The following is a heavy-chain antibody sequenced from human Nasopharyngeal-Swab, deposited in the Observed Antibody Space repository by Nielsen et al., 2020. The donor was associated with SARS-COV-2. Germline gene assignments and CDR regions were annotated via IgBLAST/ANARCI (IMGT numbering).Heavy chain of an antibody. CDR1: GFTFSSYS. V-gene: IGHV3-21*01. CDR3: ARDLSYYYDSSGYYYVFDY. D-gene: IGHD3-22*01. CDR2: ISSSSSYI. Sequence: GGSLRLSCAASGFTFSSYSMNWVRQAPGKGLERVSSISSSSSYIYYADSVKGRFTISRDNAKNSLYLQMNSLRAEDTAVYYCARDLSYYYDSSGYYYVFDYWGQGTLVTVSS. J-gene: IGHJ4*02.